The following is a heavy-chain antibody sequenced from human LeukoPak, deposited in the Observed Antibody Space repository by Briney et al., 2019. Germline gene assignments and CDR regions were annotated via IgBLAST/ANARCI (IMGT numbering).Heavy chain of an antibody. V-gene: IGHV3-74*01. CDR1: GNYW. J-gene: IGHJ4*02. D-gene: IGHD6-13*01. Sequence: GGSLRLSCAASGNYWMHWVRQVPGKGLVWVSHINSDGSWTSYAGSVKGRFTISRDNSKNTLYLQMNSLRAEDTAVYYCAKGSSPFDYWGQGTLVTVSS. CDR2: INSDGSWT. CDR3: AKGSSPFDY.